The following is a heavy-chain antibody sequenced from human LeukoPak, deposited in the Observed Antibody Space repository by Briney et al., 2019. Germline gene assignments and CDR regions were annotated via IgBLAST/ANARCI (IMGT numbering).Heavy chain of an antibody. CDR1: GGSISSSSYY. Sequence: SETLSLTCTVSGGSISSSSYYWGWIRQPPGKGLEWIGSIYYSGSTHYSPSLKSRVTISLDTSKNQFSLKLTSVTAADTAVYYCARDRGVTSYFYYGLDVWGQGTTVTVSS. J-gene: IGHJ6*02. V-gene: IGHV4-39*07. D-gene: IGHD4-17*01. CDR2: IYYSGST. CDR3: ARDRGVTSYFYYGLDV.